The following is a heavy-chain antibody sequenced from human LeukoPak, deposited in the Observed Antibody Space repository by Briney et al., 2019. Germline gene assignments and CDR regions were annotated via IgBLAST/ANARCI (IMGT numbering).Heavy chain of an antibody. V-gene: IGHV3-9*01. Sequence: GGSLRLSCAGSGFNFDDYAMHWVRQAPGKGLEWVSGIPWNSGSIGYADSVKGRFTISRDNAKNSLYLQMNSLRAEDTALYYCAKAKGSGSYHSIDYWGQGVLVTVSS. CDR2: IPWNSGSI. J-gene: IGHJ4*02. CDR3: AKAKGSGSYHSIDY. CDR1: GFNFDDYA. D-gene: IGHD3-10*01.